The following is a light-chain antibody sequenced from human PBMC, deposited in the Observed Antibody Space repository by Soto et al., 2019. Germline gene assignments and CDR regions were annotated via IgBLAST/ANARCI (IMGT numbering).Light chain of an antibody. V-gene: IGLV2-23*01. Sequence: QSALTQPASVAGSPGQSITISCTGTSSDVGNYHLVSWFQQHPDNAPKLLIYEGHKLPSGVSNRFSGFKSGNTASLTISGLQAEDEADYYFCSYAAGSTYVFVPGTQLTVL. CDR1: SSDVGNYHL. CDR2: EGH. CDR3: CSYAAGSTYV. J-gene: IGLJ1*01.